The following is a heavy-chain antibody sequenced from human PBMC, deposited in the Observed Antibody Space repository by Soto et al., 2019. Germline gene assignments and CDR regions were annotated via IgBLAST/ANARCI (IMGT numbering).Heavy chain of an antibody. D-gene: IGHD2-15*01. J-gene: IGHJ4*02. V-gene: IGHV1-69*12. CDR2: IIPIFGTA. CDR3: ASRYCSGGCCYPGWIQLWLVDY. Sequence: QVQLVQSGAEVKKPGSSVKVYCKASGGTFSSYAISWVRQAPGQGLEWMGGIIPIFGTANYAQKFQGRVTITADESTSTAYMELSSLRSEDTAVYYCASRYCSGGCCYPGWIQLWLVDYWGQGTLVTVSS. CDR1: GGTFSSYA.